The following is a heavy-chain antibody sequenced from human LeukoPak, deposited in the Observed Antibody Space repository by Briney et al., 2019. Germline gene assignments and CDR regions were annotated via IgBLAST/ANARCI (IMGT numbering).Heavy chain of an antibody. J-gene: IGHJ4*02. CDR1: GFTYNNYG. D-gene: IGHD2-21*01. Sequence: PGGSLRLSCAASGFTYNNYGMSWVRQAPGKGLEWVSAISGSADNTYYVDSVKGRFTISRDSSKNTLFLQMNRLRPEDAAVYYCAKAPVTTCRGAYCYPFDYWGQGTLVTVSS. V-gene: IGHV3-23*01. CDR2: ISGSADNT. CDR3: AKAPVTTCRGAYCYPFDY.